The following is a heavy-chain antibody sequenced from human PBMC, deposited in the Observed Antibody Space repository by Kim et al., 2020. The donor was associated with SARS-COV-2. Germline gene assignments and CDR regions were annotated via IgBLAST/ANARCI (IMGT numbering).Heavy chain of an antibody. D-gene: IGHD3-22*01. V-gene: IGHV3-7*01. CDR3: ARGRRHYYDITGYYY. J-gene: IGHJ6*01. Sequence: GGSLRLSCATSGFMLSSYWMSWVRQAPGKGLEWVANIKHDGSDTFYVDSVRGRFTISRDNAKKSLFLQMNSLRANDTAIYYCARGRRHYYDITGYYY. CDR1: GFMLSSYW. CDR2: IKHDGSDT.